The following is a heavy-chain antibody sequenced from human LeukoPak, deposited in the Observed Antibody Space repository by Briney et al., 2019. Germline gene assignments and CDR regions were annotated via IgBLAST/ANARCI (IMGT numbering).Heavy chain of an antibody. D-gene: IGHD5-24*01. J-gene: IGHJ4*02. V-gene: IGHV4-59*01. CDR2: IYYSGST. Sequence: SETLSLTCTISGGSITSYHWSWIRQPPGKGLEWIGYIYYSGSTNYNPSLKSRVTISVDTSKNQFSLNLRSVTAADTAVYYCARGSRDGYNHFDYWGQGTLLTVSS. CDR1: GGSITSYH. CDR3: ARGSRDGYNHFDY.